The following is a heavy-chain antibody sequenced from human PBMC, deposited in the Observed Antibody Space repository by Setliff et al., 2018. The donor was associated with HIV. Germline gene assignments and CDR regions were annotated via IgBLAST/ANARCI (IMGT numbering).Heavy chain of an antibody. CDR2: IRQDGSEK. J-gene: IGHJ4*02. Sequence: GGSLRLSCVASGFTLSNYWMTWVRQAPGKGLEWVADIRQDGSEKRYLDSVKGRFTISRDNARNSLHRQMSNLRAEDAAVYYCAKDGSSGGAYPPYYLDSRGQG. D-gene: IGHD2-15*01. CDR3: AKDGSSGGAYPPYYLDS. V-gene: IGHV3-7*03. CDR1: GFTLSNYW.